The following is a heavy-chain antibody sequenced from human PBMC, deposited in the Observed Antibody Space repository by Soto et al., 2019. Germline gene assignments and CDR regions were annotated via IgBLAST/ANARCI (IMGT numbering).Heavy chain of an antibody. V-gene: IGHV1-69*01. J-gene: IGHJ4*02. CDR1: GGTFSSYA. CDR3: GCYDSSGYYGEFDY. CDR2: IIPIFGTA. Sequence: QVQLVQSGAEVKKPGSSVNVSCKASGGTFSSYAISWVRQAPGQGLEWMGGIIPIFGTANYAQKFQGRVKITADESTSTAYMELSSLRSEDTAVYYCGCYDSSGYYGEFDYWGQGTLVTVSS. D-gene: IGHD3-22*01.